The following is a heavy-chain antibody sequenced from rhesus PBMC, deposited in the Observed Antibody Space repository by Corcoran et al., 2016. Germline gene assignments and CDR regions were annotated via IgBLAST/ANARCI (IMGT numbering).Heavy chain of an antibody. CDR2: IDGNREEI. V-gene: IGHV4-80*01. CDR3: ARDGRIDY. J-gene: IGHJ4*01. Sequence: QVQLQASGPGLVKPAETLSLTCAVSGASIRTYWWSWIRQSPGTGLEWIGEIDGNREEITYNPSRKRRVNISKDASKNQFSLKLTSLSAADTAVYYCARDGRIDYWGQGVLVTVSS. CDR1: GASIRTYW. D-gene: IGHD1-44*02.